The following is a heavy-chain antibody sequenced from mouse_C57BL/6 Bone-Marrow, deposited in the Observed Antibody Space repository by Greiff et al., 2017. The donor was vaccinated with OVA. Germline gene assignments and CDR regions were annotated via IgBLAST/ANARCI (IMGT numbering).Heavy chain of an antibody. V-gene: IGHV1-81*01. D-gene: IGHD2-4*01. CDR2: IYPRSGNT. CDR3: ARSGVYDYDVDY. Sequence: QVQLKESGAELARPGASVKLSCKASGYTFTSYGISWVKQRTGQGLEWIGEIYPRSGNTYYNEKFKGKATLTADKSSSTAYMELRSLTSEDSAVYFCARSGVYDYDVDYGGQGTTLTVSS. J-gene: IGHJ2*01. CDR1: GYTFTSYG.